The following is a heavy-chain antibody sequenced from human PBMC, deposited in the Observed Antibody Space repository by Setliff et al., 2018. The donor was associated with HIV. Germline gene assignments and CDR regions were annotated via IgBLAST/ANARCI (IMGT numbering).Heavy chain of an antibody. CDR3: EAATVGQTGYYGIDV. V-gene: IGHV4-39*07. Sequence: SETLSLTCTVSGGPITTSTYYWGWIRQPPGKGLEWIGNIYQSGTTFYNASLRSRVTMSVDTSKNQFSLKLNFVTAADTAVYYCEAATVGQTGYYGIDVWGQGTEVTVSS. CDR1: GGPITTSTYY. D-gene: IGHD1-26*01. J-gene: IGHJ6*02. CDR2: IYQSGTT.